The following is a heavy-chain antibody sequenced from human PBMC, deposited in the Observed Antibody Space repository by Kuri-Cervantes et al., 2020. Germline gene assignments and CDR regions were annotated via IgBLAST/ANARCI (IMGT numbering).Heavy chain of an antibody. Sequence: SETLSLTCYVSGDSISSVDYYWTWIRQSPGKGLEWLGYIYYNGDAFYNPSLKSRLAMSQDTSKNQFSLKLSSVTAADTAVYYCARDQGLGAFDIWGQGTMVTVSS. CDR3: ARDQGLGAFDI. CDR1: GDSISSVDYY. D-gene: IGHD3-22*01. J-gene: IGHJ3*02. CDR2: IYYNGDA. V-gene: IGHV4-31*02.